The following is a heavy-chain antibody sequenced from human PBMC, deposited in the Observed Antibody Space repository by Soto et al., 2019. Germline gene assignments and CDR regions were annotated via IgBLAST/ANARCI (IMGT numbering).Heavy chain of an antibody. CDR3: AKNWNWGSLVH. D-gene: IGHD7-27*01. CDR1: GDSISTDY. J-gene: IGHJ4*02. CDR2: IYYGGST. V-gene: IGHV4-59*08. Sequence: QVHLQESGPGLVKPSETLSLTCTVSGDSISTDYWSWIRQSPGKGLEWIGFIYYGGSTNYNPSLKSRVTISVDTPKNQFSLKLSSVTAVDTAVYYCAKNWNWGSLVHWGQGTLVTVSS.